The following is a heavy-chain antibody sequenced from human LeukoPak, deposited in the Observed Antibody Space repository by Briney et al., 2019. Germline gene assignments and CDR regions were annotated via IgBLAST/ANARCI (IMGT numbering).Heavy chain of an antibody. CDR3: ARGPSRDWYRPFDY. CDR2: IDYSGST. V-gene: IGHV4-59*01. D-gene: IGHD6-19*01. Sequence: SETLSLTCTVSGGSIGGYYWSWIRQPPGKGLEWIGYIDYSGSTTYNPSLKSRVTISVDTSMNQFSLRLSSVTAADTAVHYCARGPSRDWYRPFDYWGQGTLATVSS. CDR1: GGSIGGYY. J-gene: IGHJ4*02.